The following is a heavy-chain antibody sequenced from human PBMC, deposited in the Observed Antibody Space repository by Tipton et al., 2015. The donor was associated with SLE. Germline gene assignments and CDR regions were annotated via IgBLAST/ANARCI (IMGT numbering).Heavy chain of an antibody. J-gene: IGHJ3*02. Sequence: TLSLTCTVSGGSISSHYWSWIRQPPGKGLEWIGYIYNSGSDNYNPSLKIRVTISVDTSKNRFSLKLSSVSAADTAVYYCSRSYSYDRRGYSSYVFDIWAQAPTVAVS. CDR1: GGSISSHY. D-gene: IGHD3-22*01. CDR2: IYNSGSD. V-gene: IGHV4-59*11. CDR3: SRSYSYDRRGYSSYVFDI.